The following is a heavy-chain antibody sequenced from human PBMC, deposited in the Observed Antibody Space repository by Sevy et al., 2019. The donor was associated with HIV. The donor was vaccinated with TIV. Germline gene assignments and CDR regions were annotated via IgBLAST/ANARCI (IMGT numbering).Heavy chain of an antibody. J-gene: IGHJ6*02. CDR2: ISSTGKYI. V-gene: IGHV3-21*01. CDR3: AREGTGRGYYYGLDV. D-gene: IGHD1-26*01. Sequence: GGSLRLSCAASGFTFIGYTMNWVRQAPGKGLEWVSSISSTGKYIYYAESLKGRFTVSRDNADNSLYLQINSLRAEDTAIYYCAREGTGRGYYYGLDVWDQGTTVTVSS. CDR1: GFTFIGYT.